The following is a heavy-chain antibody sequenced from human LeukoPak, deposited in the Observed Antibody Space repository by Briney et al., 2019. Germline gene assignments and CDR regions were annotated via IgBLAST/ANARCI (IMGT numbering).Heavy chain of an antibody. V-gene: IGHV4-59*01. CDR3: ARSSGWYLDYYYMDV. Sequence: SVTLSLTCTVSGGSISSYYWSWIRQPPGKGLEWIGYIYYSGSTNYNPSLKSRVTISVDTSKNQFSLKLSSVTAADTAVYYCARSSGWYLDYYYMDVWGKGTTVTVSS. J-gene: IGHJ6*03. D-gene: IGHD6-19*01. CDR1: GGSISSYY. CDR2: IYYSGST.